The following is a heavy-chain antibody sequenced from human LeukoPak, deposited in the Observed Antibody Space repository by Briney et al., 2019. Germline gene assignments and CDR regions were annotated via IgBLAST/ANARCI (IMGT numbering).Heavy chain of an antibody. J-gene: IGHJ4*02. V-gene: IGHV4-59*01. CDR2: IYYSGST. D-gene: IGHD5-18*01. CDR3: ARGIQLSGTGFDY. CDR1: GGSISSYY. Sequence: SETLSLTCTVSGGSISSYYWSWIRQPPGKGLEWIGYIYYSGSTNYNPSLKSRVTISVDTSKNQFSLKLSSVTAADTAVYYCARGIQLSGTGFDYWGQGTLVTVSS.